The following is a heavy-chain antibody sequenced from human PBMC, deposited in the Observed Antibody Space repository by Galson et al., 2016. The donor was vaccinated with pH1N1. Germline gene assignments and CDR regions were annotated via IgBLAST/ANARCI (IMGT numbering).Heavy chain of an antibody. CDR1: GFTFTYYG. Sequence: SLRLSCAASGFTFTYYGMHWVRQAPGKGLEWVAFIRYDGTDKYYVDSVKGRFTISRDSSRRKLYLQMNSLRAEDTAVYYCARMGPGGSGDFYSWDQTDYWGQGSLVTVSS. CDR2: IRYDGTDK. V-gene: IGHV3-30*02. J-gene: IGHJ4*02. CDR3: ARMGPGGSGDFYSWDQTDY. D-gene: IGHD2-15*01.